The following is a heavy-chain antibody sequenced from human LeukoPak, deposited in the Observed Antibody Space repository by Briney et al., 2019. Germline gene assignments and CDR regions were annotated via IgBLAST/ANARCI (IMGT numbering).Heavy chain of an antibody. V-gene: IGHV1-69*05. CDR1: GGTFSSYA. CDR2: IIPIFGTA. J-gene: IGHJ4*02. D-gene: IGHD2-8*01. Sequence: ASVKVSCKASGGTFSSYAISWVRQAPGQGLEWMGRIIPIFGTANYAQKFQGRVTITTDESTSTAYMVLSSLRSEDTAVYYCARGRPNLLYDYWGQGTLVTVSS. CDR3: ARGRPNLLYDY.